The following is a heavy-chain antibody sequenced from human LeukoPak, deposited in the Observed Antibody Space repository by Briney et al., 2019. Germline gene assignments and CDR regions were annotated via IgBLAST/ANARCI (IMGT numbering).Heavy chain of an antibody. Sequence: GGSLRLSCAASGISFHSYGMHWVRQAPGKGLEWVALISFDGSNIFYGDSVKGRFTISRDNSKNTLYLQMNSLRHEDTAVYYCAKAPPRLYYRRNYHYYYYMELWGLGTTVTVSS. J-gene: IGHJ6*03. CDR3: AKAPPRLYYRRNYHYYYYMEL. CDR1: GISFHSYG. V-gene: IGHV3-30*18. CDR2: ISFDGSNI. D-gene: IGHD1-26*01.